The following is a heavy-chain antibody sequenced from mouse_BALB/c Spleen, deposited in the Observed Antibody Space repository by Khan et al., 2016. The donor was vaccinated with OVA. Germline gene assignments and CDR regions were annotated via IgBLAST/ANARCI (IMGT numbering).Heavy chain of an antibody. CDR3: VTVWSYARNDGWFAY. CDR1: GYSFTIYS. D-gene: IGHD2-14*01. Sequence: VQLQQSGADLVKPGASVKMSCKASGYSFTIYSIPWMKQSPGKSPEWIGCINPNNGYTNYNQKFKDKAILTIDKSSNTAYMELRSLTSEDSAVFDGVTVWSYARNDGWFAYWGQGTLVTVSA. CDR2: INPNNGYT. J-gene: IGHJ3*01. V-gene: IGHV1-31*01.